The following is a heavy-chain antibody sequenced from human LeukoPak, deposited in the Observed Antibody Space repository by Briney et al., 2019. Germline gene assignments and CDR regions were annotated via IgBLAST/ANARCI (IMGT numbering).Heavy chain of an antibody. CDR2: IYYSGST. D-gene: IGHD6-19*01. J-gene: IGHJ4*02. V-gene: IGHV4-39*02. CDR3: ARDASVDGNWPRPLDY. CDR1: GGSISSSRYY. Sequence: SETLSLTCTVSGGSISSSRYYWGWIRQPPGKGLEWIGNIYYSGSTYYNPSLKTRVTISVDTSKNQFSLKLTSVTAADTAVYYCARDASVDGNWPRPLDYWGQGSLVTVSS.